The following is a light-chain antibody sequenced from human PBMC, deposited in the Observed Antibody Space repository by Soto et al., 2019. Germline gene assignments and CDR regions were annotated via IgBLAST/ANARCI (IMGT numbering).Light chain of an antibody. V-gene: IGLV2-23*01. CDR1: SSDVGSYNL. J-gene: IGLJ2*01. CDR3: CSYAAGSTLV. Sequence: QSALTQPASVSGSPGQSITISCTGTSSDVGSYNLVSWYQRHPGKAPKLMIYEGSKRPSGVSNRFSGSKSGNTASLTISGLQAEDEADYYCCSYAAGSTLVFGGGTQLTVL. CDR2: EGS.